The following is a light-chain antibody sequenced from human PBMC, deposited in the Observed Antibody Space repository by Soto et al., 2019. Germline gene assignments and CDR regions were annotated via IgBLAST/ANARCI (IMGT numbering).Light chain of an antibody. Sequence: QSVLTQPASVSGSPGQSITISCTGTSSDVGSYNYVSWYQQHPGKAPKLMIYEVSNRPSGVSNRFSGSKSGNTASLTISGLQAEDEADYYCISYTSSSTLDVFGTGTKLTVL. CDR3: ISYTSSSTLDV. CDR1: SSDVGSYNY. J-gene: IGLJ1*01. CDR2: EVS. V-gene: IGLV2-14*01.